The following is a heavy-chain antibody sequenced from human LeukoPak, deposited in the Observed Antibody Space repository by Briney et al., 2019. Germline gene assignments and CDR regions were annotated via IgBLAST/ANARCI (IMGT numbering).Heavy chain of an antibody. J-gene: IGHJ4*02. CDR2: ISSSSTI. D-gene: IGHD1-26*01. CDR1: GFTFSDYS. Sequence: GGSLRLSCAASGFTFSDYSMNWVRQAPGKGLEWVSYISSSSTIYYADSVKGRFTISRDNAKNSLYLQMNSLRAEDTAVYFCTRGGSYSLAIGYWGQGTLVTVSS. V-gene: IGHV3-48*01. CDR3: TRGGSYSLAIGY.